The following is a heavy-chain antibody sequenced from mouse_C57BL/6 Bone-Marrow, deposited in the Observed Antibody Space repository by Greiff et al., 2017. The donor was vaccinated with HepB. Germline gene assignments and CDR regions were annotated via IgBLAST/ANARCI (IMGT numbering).Heavy chain of an antibody. J-gene: IGHJ2*01. CDR2: IYPGSGST. CDR1: GYTFTSYW. V-gene: IGHV1-55*01. Sequence: QVQLKESGAELVKPGASVKMSCKASGYTFTSYWITWVKQRPGQGLEWIGDIYPGSGSTNYNEKFKSKATLTVDTSSSTAYMQLSSLTSEDSAVYYCARRGETTSDYFDYWGQGTTLTVSS. CDR3: ARRGETTSDYFDY. D-gene: IGHD1-1*01.